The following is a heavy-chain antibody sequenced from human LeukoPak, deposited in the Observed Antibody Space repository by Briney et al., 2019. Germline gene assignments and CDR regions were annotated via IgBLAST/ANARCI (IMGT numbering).Heavy chain of an antibody. CDR1: GFTFSSYG. CDR3: ATSGYSSSWPHTPEDY. Sequence: GGSLRLSCAASGFTFSSYGMHWVRQAPGKGLEWVAVIWYDGSNKYYADSVKGRFTISRDNSKNTLYLQTNSLRAEDTAVYYCATSGYSSSWPHTPEDYWGQGTLVTVSS. V-gene: IGHV3-33*01. J-gene: IGHJ4*02. D-gene: IGHD6-13*01. CDR2: IWYDGSNK.